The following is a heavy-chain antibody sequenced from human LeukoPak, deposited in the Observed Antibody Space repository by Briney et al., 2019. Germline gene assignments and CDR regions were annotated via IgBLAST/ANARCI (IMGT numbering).Heavy chain of an antibody. Sequence: GASVKVSCKASGYTFTSYGISWVRQAPGHGLEWMGWISAYNGNTNYAQKLQGRVTMTTDTSTSTAYMELRSLRSDDTAVYYCARDRFGSGSYYTFDYWGQGTLVTVSS. V-gene: IGHV1-18*01. CDR2: ISAYNGNT. D-gene: IGHD3-10*01. CDR1: GYTFTSYG. CDR3: ARDRFGSGSYYTFDY. J-gene: IGHJ4*02.